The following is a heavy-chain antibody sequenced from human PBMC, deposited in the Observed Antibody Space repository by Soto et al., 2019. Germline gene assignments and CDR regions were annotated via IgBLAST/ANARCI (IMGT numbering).Heavy chain of an antibody. V-gene: IGHV3-30-3*01. CDR1: GFIFSNYA. D-gene: IGHD2-15*01. CDR3: ARELEVDDYYYGMDV. CDR2: ISYDGGNK. Sequence: QVQLEESGGGVVQPGRSLRLSCVASGFIFSNYAMHWVRQAPGKGLEWVAIISYDGGNKYYADSVKGRFTISRDNSKNTLYLQMNSLRAEDTAVYYCARELEVDDYYYGMDVWGQGTTVTVSS. J-gene: IGHJ6*02.